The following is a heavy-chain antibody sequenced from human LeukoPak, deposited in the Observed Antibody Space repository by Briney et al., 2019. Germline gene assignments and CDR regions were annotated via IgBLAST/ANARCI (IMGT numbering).Heavy chain of an antibody. CDR3: ARARAGTDAFDI. CDR2: INHSGST. V-gene: IGHV4-34*01. D-gene: IGHD6-19*01. CDR1: GGSFSGYY. J-gene: IGHJ3*02. Sequence: ETLXLTCAVYGGSFSGYYWSWIRQPPGKGLEWIGEINHSGSTNYNPSLKSRVTISVDTSKNQFSLKLSSVTAADTAVYYCARARAGTDAFDIWGQGTMVTVSS.